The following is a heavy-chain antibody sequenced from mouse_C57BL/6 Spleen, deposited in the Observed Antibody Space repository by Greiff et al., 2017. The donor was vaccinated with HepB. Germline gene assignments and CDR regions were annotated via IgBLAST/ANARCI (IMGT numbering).Heavy chain of an antibody. CDR2: IYPRSGNT. CDR1: GYTFTSYG. D-gene: IGHD2-5*01. J-gene: IGHJ1*03. CDR3: ARRRAYSKSWYFDV. Sequence: VQLQQSGAELARPGASVKLSCKASGYTFTSYGISWVKQRTGQGLEWIGEIYPRSGNTYYNEKFKGKATLTADKSSSTAYMELRSLTSEDSAVYFCARRRAYSKSWYFDVWGTGTTVTVSS. V-gene: IGHV1-81*01.